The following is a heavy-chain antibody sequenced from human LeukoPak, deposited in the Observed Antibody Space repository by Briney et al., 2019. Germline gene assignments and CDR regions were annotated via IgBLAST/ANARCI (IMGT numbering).Heavy chain of an antibody. J-gene: IGHJ5*02. V-gene: IGHV4-34*01. Sequence: KPSETLSLTCAVYGGSFSGYYWSWIRQPPGKGLEWIGEINHSGSTNYNPSLKSRVTTSVDTSKNQFSLKLSSVTAADTAVYYCARGDYVWGSYRYNWFDLWGQGTLVTVSS. CDR2: INHSGST. D-gene: IGHD3-16*02. CDR1: GGSFSGYY. CDR3: ARGDYVWGSYRYNWFDL.